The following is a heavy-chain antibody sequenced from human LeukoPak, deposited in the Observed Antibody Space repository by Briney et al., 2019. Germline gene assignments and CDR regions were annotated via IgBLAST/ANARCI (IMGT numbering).Heavy chain of an antibody. J-gene: IGHJ3*02. CDR2: INPNSGGT. CDR3: ARHDYYDSSGYYFFGAFDI. CDR1: GYTFTAYY. Sequence: GASVKVSSKASGYTFTAYYMHWVRQAPRQGLEWMRWINPNSGGTNYAQKFQGRVTMTRDTSIRTAYMELSRLRSDDTAVYYCARHDYYDSSGYYFFGAFDIWGQGTMVTVSS. V-gene: IGHV1-2*02. D-gene: IGHD3-22*01.